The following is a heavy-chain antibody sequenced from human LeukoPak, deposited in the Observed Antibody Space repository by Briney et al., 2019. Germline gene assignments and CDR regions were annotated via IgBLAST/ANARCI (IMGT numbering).Heavy chain of an antibody. V-gene: IGHV4-59*01. J-gene: IGHJ4*02. CDR1: GGSINNLF. CDR3: AREGPLGNYYDY. CDR2: FSYSGGT. Sequence: SETLSLTCTVSGGSINNLFWTWIRQPPGKGLEWIGYFSYSGGTTYNPSLKSRVTISIDTSKNQFSLNLNSVTAADTAVYYCAREGPLGNYYDYWGPGTLVTVSS. D-gene: IGHD3-16*01.